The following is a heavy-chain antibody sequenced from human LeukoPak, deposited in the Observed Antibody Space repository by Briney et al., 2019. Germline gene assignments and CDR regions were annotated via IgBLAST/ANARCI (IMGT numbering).Heavy chain of an antibody. V-gene: IGHV1-18*01. J-gene: IGHJ3*02. CDR2: ISGYNGNT. CDR3: ARERFGAFDI. Sequence: GASVTVSCKASGYTFTRHGISWVRQAPGQGLEWVGWISGYNGNTNNAQKLQSRVTMTTDTSTSTAYMELRSLRSDDTALYYCARERFGAFDIWGQGTMVTVSS. D-gene: IGHD3-10*01. CDR1: GYTFTRHG.